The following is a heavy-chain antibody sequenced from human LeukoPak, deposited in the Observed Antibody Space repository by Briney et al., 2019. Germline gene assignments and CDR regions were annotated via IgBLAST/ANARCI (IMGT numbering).Heavy chain of an antibody. CDR3: VHLLRYFDY. D-gene: IGHD3-9*01. J-gene: IGHJ4*02. Sequence: SGPTLVKPTQPLTLTCTFSGFSLSTSAVGVGWIRQPPGKALEWLALIYWDDDKRYSPSLKSRLTITKDTSKTQVVLTMTNMDPVDTATYYCVHLLRYFDYWGQGTLVTVSS. CDR2: IYWDDDK. V-gene: IGHV2-5*02. CDR1: GFSLSTSAVG.